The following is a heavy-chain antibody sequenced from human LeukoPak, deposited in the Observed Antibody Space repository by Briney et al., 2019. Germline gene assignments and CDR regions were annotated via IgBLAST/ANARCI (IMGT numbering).Heavy chain of an antibody. CDR2: IYYSGST. CDR1: GVSVSSYY. Sequence: SETLSLTCTVSGVSVSSYYWSWIRQPPGKGLEWIGYIYYSGSTNYNPSLKSRVTISVDTSKNQFSLKLSSVTAADTAVYYCARVAVVAATTPDAFDIWGQGTMVIVSS. J-gene: IGHJ3*02. V-gene: IGHV4-59*08. CDR3: ARVAVVAATTPDAFDI. D-gene: IGHD2-15*01.